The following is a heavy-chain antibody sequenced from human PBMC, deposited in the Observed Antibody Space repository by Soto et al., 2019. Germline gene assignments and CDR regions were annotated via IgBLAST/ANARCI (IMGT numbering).Heavy chain of an antibody. CDR2: IYPGDSDT. Sequence: GESLKISCKGSGYSFTSYWIGWVRQMPGKGLEWMGIIYPGDSDTRYSPSFQGQVTISADKSISTAYLQWSSLKASDTAMYYCARHSFYDILTGYYNVPFDPWGQGTLVTVSS. V-gene: IGHV5-51*01. J-gene: IGHJ5*02. CDR3: ARHSFYDILTGYYNVPFDP. D-gene: IGHD3-9*01. CDR1: GYSFTSYW.